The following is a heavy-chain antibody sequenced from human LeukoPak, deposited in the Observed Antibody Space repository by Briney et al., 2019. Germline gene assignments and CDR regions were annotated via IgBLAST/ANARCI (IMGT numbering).Heavy chain of an antibody. D-gene: IGHD1-1*01. V-gene: IGHV1-24*01. CDR2: FDPEDGET. CDR3: ATINDRKHDFDY. J-gene: IGHJ4*02. Sequence: ASVKVSCKVSGYTLTELSMHWVRQAPGKGLEWMGGFDPEDGETIYAQKFQGRVTMTEDTSTDTAYMELSSLRSEDTAVYYCATINDRKHDFDYWGQGTLVTVSS. CDR1: GYTLTELS.